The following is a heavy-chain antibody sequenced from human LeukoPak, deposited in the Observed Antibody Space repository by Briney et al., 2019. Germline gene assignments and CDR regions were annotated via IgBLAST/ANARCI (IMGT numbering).Heavy chain of an antibody. CDR2: VNPKSGGT. V-gene: IGHV1-2*02. J-gene: IGHJ4*02. Sequence: ASVKVSCKASVYTFTDYYMHWVRQAPGQGLEWMGWVNPKSGGTNYAQKFQGRVTMTRDTSISTAYMELSRLTSDDTAVYYCARVTTGTYYDYWGQGTLVPVSS. D-gene: IGHD1-1*01. CDR3: ARVTTGTYYDY. CDR1: VYTFTDYY.